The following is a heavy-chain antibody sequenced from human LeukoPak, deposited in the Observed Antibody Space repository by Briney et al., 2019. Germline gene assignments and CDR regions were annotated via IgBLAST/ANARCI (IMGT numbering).Heavy chain of an antibody. Sequence: QPGGSLRLSCAASGFIFSNFAMSWVRQAPGKGPEWVSTISGSGGNTYYTDSVKSRFTISRDNSKNTLYLQMNSLRAEDTAVYYCAKEDYCSGGSCYWLAFDFWGQGTMVTVSS. V-gene: IGHV3-23*01. D-gene: IGHD2-15*01. CDR1: GFIFSNFA. CDR3: AKEDYCSGGSCYWLAFDF. CDR2: ISGSGGNT. J-gene: IGHJ3*01.